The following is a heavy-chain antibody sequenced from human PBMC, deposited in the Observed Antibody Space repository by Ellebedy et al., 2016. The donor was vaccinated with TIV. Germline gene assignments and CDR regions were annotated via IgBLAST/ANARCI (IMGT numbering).Heavy chain of an antibody. Sequence: SETLSLXXAVYGGSFSGYYWTWIRQPPGKGLEWIGEINHSGSTDYNPSLKSRVTISIDTSKNQFSLNLSSVTAADTAVFYCARGRQYFDSSAYYLDSWGQGTLLTVSS. D-gene: IGHD3-22*01. V-gene: IGHV4-34*01. J-gene: IGHJ4*02. CDR3: ARGRQYFDSSAYYLDS. CDR2: INHSGST. CDR1: GGSFSGYY.